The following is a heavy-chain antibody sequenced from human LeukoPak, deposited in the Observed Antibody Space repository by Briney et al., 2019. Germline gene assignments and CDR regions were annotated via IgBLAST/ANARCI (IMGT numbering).Heavy chain of an antibody. Sequence: GGTLRLSCAASGFTFSSYGMSWVRQAPGKGLEWVSAISGSGGSTYYADSVKGRFTISRDNAKNSLYLQMNSLRAEDTAVYYCARDLDGITMIVVASYYMDVWGKGTTVTISS. CDR1: GFTFSSYG. CDR3: ARDLDGITMIVVASYYMDV. V-gene: IGHV3-23*01. CDR2: ISGSGGST. J-gene: IGHJ6*03. D-gene: IGHD3-22*01.